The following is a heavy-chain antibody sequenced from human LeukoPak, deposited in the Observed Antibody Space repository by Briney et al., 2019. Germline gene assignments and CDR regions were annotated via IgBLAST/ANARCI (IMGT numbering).Heavy chain of an antibody. D-gene: IGHD6-6*01. Sequence: GESLKISCKGSGYSFTSYWIGWVRQMPGKGLEWMVIIYPGDSDTRYSPSFQGQVTISADKSISTAYLQWSSLKASDTAMYYCARTVIAARPGYYYYYMDVWGKGTTVTVSS. CDR2: IYPGDSDT. CDR3: ARTVIAARPGYYYYYMDV. J-gene: IGHJ6*03. CDR1: GYSFTSYW. V-gene: IGHV5-51*01.